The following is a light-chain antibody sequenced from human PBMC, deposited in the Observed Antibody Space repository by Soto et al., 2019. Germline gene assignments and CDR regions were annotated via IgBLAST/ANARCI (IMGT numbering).Light chain of an antibody. V-gene: IGLV2-14*01. Sequence: QSALTQSASVSGSPGQSITISCTGTSSDVGNYNYVSWYQQHPGEVPKLIIFNVNKRPSGVSNRFSCSKSGNTASLTISVLQDEDEADYYCCSFTSSTTYVFGTGTKLTVL. CDR2: NVN. CDR3: CSFTSSTTYV. CDR1: SSDVGNYNY. J-gene: IGLJ1*01.